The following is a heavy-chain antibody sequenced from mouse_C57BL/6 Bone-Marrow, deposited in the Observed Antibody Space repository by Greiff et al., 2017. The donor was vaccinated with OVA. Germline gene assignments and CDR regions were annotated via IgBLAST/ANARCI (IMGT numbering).Heavy chain of an antibody. D-gene: IGHD2-1*01. Sequence: EVKLMESGAELVRPGASVKLSCTASGFNIKDDYMHWVKQRPEQGLEWIGWIDPENGDTEYASKFQGKATITADPSSNTAYLQLSSLTSEDTAVYYCTSYGNFDYWGQGTTLTVSS. CDR2: IDPENGDT. CDR3: TSYGNFDY. CDR1: GFNIKDDY. J-gene: IGHJ2*01. V-gene: IGHV14-4*01.